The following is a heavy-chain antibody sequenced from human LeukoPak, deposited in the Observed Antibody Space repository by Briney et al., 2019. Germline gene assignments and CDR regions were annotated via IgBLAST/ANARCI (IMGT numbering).Heavy chain of an antibody. CDR3: ARAERGHNWFDP. J-gene: IGHJ5*02. D-gene: IGHD3-10*01. CDR1: GGTFSSYA. Sequence: GASVKVSCKASGGTFSSYAISWVRQAPRQGLEWMGGIIPIFGTANYAQKFQGRVTITTDESTSTAYMELSSLRSEDTAVYYCARAERGHNWFDPWGQGTLVTVSS. V-gene: IGHV1-69*05. CDR2: IIPIFGTA.